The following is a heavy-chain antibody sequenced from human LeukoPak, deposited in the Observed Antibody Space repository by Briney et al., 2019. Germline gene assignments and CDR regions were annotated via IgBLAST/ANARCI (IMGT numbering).Heavy chain of an antibody. CDR1: GFTFSSYA. J-gene: IGHJ4*02. V-gene: IGHV3-23*01. CDR2: ISGSGGST. D-gene: IGHD6-13*01. Sequence: GGSLRLSCAASGFTFSSYAMSWVRQAPGKGLEWVSAISGSGGSTYYADSVKGRFTISRDNAKNSLYLQMNSLRAEDTAVYYCARDWENGIAAAGFDYWGQGTLVTVSS. CDR3: ARDWENGIAAAGFDY.